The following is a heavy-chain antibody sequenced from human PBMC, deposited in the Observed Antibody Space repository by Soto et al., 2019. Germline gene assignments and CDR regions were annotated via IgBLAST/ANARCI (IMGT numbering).Heavy chain of an antibody. Sequence: SQTLCLSWTVSGGSIRNLYWHLLRQTQGKGLEWIGYIYYSGSTNYNPSLKSRVTISVDTSKNQFSLKLSSVTAADTAVYYCARFRVDYYDSSGYYYGSFDYWGQGTLVTVSS. V-gene: IGHV4-59*11. CDR3: ARFRVDYYDSSGYYYGSFDY. J-gene: IGHJ4*02. D-gene: IGHD3-22*01. CDR2: IYYSGST. CDR1: GGSIRNLY.